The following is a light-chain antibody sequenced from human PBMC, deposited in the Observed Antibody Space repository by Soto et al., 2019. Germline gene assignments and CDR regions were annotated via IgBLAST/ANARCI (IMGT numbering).Light chain of an antibody. CDR1: SSDVGGYNY. J-gene: IGLJ3*02. V-gene: IGLV2-8*01. CDR3: SSYAGSNNWV. CDR2: EVS. Sequence: QSALTQPPSASGSPGQSVTISCTGTSSDVGGYNYVSWYQQHPGKAPKLMIYEVSKRPSGVHDRFSGSKSGNTASLTVSGLQAEDEADYYCSSYAGSNNWVFGGGTKVTVL.